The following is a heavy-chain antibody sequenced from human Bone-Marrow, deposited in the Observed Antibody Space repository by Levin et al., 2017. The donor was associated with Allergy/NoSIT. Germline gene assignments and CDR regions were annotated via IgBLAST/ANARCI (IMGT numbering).Heavy chain of an antibody. CDR2: LDGSSGKT. V-gene: IGHV3-23*01. Sequence: GESLKISCTISGFIFADYAMNWVRQAPGRGLEWVSSLDGSSGKTHYADVVKGRFTISGEYSKNTLFLQMNSLRVEDTARYYCAKAGTTVMLDYSYLDVWGEGTAVTVSS. CDR3: AKAGTTVMLDYSYLDV. J-gene: IGHJ6*03. CDR1: GFIFADYA. D-gene: IGHD4-17*01.